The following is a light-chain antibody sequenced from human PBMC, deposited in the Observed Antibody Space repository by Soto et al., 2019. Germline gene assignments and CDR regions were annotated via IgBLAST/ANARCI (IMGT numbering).Light chain of an antibody. CDR1: SSNIGAGFD. V-gene: IGLV1-40*01. CDR3: QSNDSSLGSWV. Sequence: QSVLTQPPSVSGAPGQRVTLSCTGSSSNIGAGFDVHWYQPLPGTDPKLLIYGNSNRPSGVPDRFSGSNSGTSASLAMTGLKDEDEDDYYCQSNDSSLGSWVFGGGTQLTVL. J-gene: IGLJ2*01. CDR2: GNS.